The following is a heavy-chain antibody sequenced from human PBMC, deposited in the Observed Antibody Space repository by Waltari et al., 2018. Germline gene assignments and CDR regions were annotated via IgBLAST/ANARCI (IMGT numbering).Heavy chain of an antibody. CDR3: ARDGRFPYYYYYMDV. D-gene: IGHD3-3*01. V-gene: IGHV4-4*07. CDR2: IYTSGST. J-gene: IGHJ6*03. Sequence: VQLQASGPGLAKPSANLSLTCTVAAGSISSYSWSWIRQPAGKGLEWIGRIYTSGSTNYNPSLKSRVTMSVDTSKNQFSLKLSSVTAADTAVYYCARDGRFPYYYYYMDVWGKGTTVTISS. CDR1: AGSISSYS.